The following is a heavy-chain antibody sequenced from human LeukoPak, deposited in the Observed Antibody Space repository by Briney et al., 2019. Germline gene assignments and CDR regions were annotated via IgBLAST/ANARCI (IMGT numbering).Heavy chain of an antibody. CDR2: IFYTGST. V-gene: IGHV4-39*07. CDR3: ARQPTVAVAVPYYYFDL. D-gene: IGHD6-19*01. J-gene: IGHJ2*01. CDR1: GGSISSTTHY. Sequence: SETLSLTCTVSGGSISSTTHYWVWIRQPPGQGLEWIGSIFYTGSTYYNPSLKSRLTISVDTSQNHFSLRLGSLTAADTAVYYCARQPTVAVAVPYYYFDLWGRGTLVTVSS.